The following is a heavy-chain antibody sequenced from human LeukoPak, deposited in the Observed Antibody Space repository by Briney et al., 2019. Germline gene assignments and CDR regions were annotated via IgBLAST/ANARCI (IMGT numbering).Heavy chain of an antibody. CDR3: ARVRISAPKTYYYDSSGSNWFDP. CDR1: GYTFTSYG. Sequence: ASVTVSCKASGYTFTSYGISWVRQAPGQGREWMGWISAYNGNTNYAQKLQGRVTMTTDTSPSTAYMELRSLRSDDTAVYYCARVRISAPKTYYYDSSGSNWFDPWGQGTLVTVSS. J-gene: IGHJ5*02. D-gene: IGHD3-22*01. CDR2: ISAYNGNT. V-gene: IGHV1-18*01.